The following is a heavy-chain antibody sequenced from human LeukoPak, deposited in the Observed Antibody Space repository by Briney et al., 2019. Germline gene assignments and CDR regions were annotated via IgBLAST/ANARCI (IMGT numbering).Heavy chain of an antibody. V-gene: IGHV3-30-3*01. J-gene: IGHJ6*02. Sequence: GGSLRLSCAASGFTFSSYAMHWVRQAPGKGQEWVAVISYDGSNKYYADSVKGRFTISRDNSKNTLYLQMNSLRAEDTAVYYCARASEEDPYYYYYGMDVWGQGTTVTVSS. CDR3: ARASEEDPYYYYYGMDV. CDR2: ISYDGSNK. CDR1: GFTFSSYA.